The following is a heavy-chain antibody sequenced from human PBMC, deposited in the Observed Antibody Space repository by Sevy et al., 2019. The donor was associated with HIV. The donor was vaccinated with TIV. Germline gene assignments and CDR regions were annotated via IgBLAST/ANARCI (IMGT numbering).Heavy chain of an antibody. CDR1: GGTFSSYA. V-gene: IGHV1-69*13. Sequence: ASVKVSCKASGGTFSSYAISWVRQAPGQGLEWMGGIIPIFGTANYAQKFQGRVTITADESTSTAYMELNSLRSEDTAVYYCAREGYSSGWYGYWGQGTLVTVSS. D-gene: IGHD6-19*01. CDR2: IIPIFGTA. J-gene: IGHJ4*02. CDR3: AREGYSSGWYGY.